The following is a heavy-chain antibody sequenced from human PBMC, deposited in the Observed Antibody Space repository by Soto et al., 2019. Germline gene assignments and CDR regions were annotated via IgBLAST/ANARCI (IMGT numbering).Heavy chain of an antibody. D-gene: IGHD2-15*01. CDR1: GGTFSSYA. J-gene: IGHJ5*02. CDR2: IIPIFGTA. Sequence: QVQLVQSGAEVKKPGSSVKVSCKASGGTFSSYAISWVRQAPGQGLEWIGGIIPIFGTANYAQKFQGRVKITADDSTSTAYMELSSLSTEDTAGYYCARVYSTMHAWFDPWGQGTLVTVSS. CDR3: ARVYSTMHAWFDP. V-gene: IGHV1-69*01.